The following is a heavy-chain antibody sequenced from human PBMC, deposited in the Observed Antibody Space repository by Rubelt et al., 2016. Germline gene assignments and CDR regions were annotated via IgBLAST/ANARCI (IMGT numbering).Heavy chain of an antibody. J-gene: IGHJ6*02. CDR3: AKGILRWSVGYGMDV. V-gene: IGHV3-9*01. Sequence: EVQLVESGGGLVQPGRSLRLSCAASGFTFDDYAMHWVRQAPGKGLEWVSGISWNSSSIGYADSVKGRFTISRDNAKISLYLQMNSLRAEDTALYYCAKGILRWSVGYGMDVWGQGTTVTVSS. D-gene: IGHD4-23*01. CDR2: ISWNSSSI. CDR1: GFTFDDYA.